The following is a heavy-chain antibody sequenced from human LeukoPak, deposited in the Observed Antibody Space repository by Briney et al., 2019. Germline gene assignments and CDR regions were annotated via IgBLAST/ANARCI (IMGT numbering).Heavy chain of an antibody. CDR1: GYTFTGYY. V-gene: IGHV1-2*02. Sequence: GASVKVSCKASGYTFTGYYMQWVRQAPGQGLEWMGWINPNSGGTNYAQKFQGRINMTRDTSISTAYMELNRLTSDDTAVYYCASVRSSASYHDAFDYWGQGTQVTVSS. D-gene: IGHD3-22*01. J-gene: IGHJ4*02. CDR2: INPNSGGT. CDR3: ASVRSSASYHDAFDY.